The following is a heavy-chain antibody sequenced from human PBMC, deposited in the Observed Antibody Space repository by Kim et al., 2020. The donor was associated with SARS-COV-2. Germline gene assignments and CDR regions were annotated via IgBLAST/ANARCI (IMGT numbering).Heavy chain of an antibody. CDR1: GASINTYY. CDR3: ARDPGYTYGLGLDY. CDR2: IYTSGIT. V-gene: IGHV4-4*07. D-gene: IGHD5-18*01. J-gene: IGHJ4*02. Sequence: SETLSLTCTVSGASINTYYWGWIRQPAGKGLEWIGRIYTSGITNYNPSLTSRVTMSIETSKNQISLELRSVTAADTAVYYCARDPGYTYGLGLDYWGQGTLVTVSS.